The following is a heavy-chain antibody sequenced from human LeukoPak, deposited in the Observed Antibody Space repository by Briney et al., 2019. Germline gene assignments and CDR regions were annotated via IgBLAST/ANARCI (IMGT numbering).Heavy chain of an antibody. CDR1: GFTFSSYE. CDR3: AKEDRQQWLVDY. D-gene: IGHD6-19*01. Sequence: GGYLRLSCAASGFTFSSYEMNWVRKAPGKGLEWVSYISGSGSTIYYADSVKGRFTVSRDNAKNSLYLQMNSLRAEDTAVYYCAKEDRQQWLVDYWGQGTLVTVSS. J-gene: IGHJ4*02. V-gene: IGHV3-48*03. CDR2: ISGSGSTI.